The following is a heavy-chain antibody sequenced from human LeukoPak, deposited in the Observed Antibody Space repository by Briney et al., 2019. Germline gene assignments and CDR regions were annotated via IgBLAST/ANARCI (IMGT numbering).Heavy chain of an antibody. Sequence: TGGSLRLSCAASGFTFSSYAMSWVRQAPGKGLEWVSAISGSGGSTYYADSVKGRFTISRDNSKNTLYLQMNSLRAEDTAVYYCAKAFYYDSSGCIDYWGQGTLVTVSS. D-gene: IGHD3-22*01. J-gene: IGHJ4*02. CDR1: GFTFSSYA. CDR3: AKAFYYDSSGCIDY. V-gene: IGHV3-23*01. CDR2: ISGSGGST.